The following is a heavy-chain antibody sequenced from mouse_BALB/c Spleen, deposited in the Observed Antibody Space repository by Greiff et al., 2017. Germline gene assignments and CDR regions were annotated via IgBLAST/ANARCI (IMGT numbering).Heavy chain of an antibody. CDR2: ISYSGST. V-gene: IGHV3-2*02. J-gene: IGHJ2*01. D-gene: IGHD1-1*01. CDR1: GYSITSDYA. CDR3: ACRDYYGFDY. Sequence: EVQLQESGPGLVKPSQSLSLTCTVTGYSITSDYAWNWIRQFPGNKLEWMGYISYSGSTSYNPSLKSRISITRDTSKNQFFLQLNSVTTEDTATYYCACRDYYGFDYWGQGTTLTVSS.